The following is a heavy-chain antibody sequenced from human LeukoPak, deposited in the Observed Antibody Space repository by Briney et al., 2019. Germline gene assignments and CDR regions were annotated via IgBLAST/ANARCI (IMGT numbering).Heavy chain of an antibody. Sequence: SQTLSLTCTVSGGSISSGDYYWSWIRQPPGKGLEWIGYIYYSGSTYYNPSLKSRVTISVDTSKNQCSLKLSSVTAADTAVYYCVRVGGDYYYYYMDVWGKGTTVTVSS. CDR3: VRVGGDYYYYYMDV. CDR1: GGSISSGDYY. J-gene: IGHJ6*03. V-gene: IGHV4-30-4*08. D-gene: IGHD3-10*01. CDR2: IYYSGST.